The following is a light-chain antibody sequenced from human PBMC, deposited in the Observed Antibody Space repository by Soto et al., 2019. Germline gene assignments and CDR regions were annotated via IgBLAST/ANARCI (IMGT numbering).Light chain of an antibody. J-gene: IGKJ1*01. CDR3: QQYYGLPPLT. Sequence: DIQMTQSPSSLSASIGDRVTITCQASQNITNNLSWYQQKPGKAPNLLIYHASKLAKGVTSRFSGSGSGTDFSFIITSLQREDLATYYCQQYYGLPPLTFGQGTKVDIK. CDR2: HAS. V-gene: IGKV1-33*01. CDR1: QNITNN.